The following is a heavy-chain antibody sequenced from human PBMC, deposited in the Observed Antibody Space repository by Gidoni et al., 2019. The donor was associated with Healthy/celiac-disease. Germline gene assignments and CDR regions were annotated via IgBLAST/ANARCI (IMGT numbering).Heavy chain of an antibody. D-gene: IGHD2-15*01. Sequence: QVQLVASGGGVVQPGRSLRLSCAASGFTFSSYGMHWVRQAPGKGLEWVAVIWYDGSNKYYADSVKGRFTISRDNSKNTLYLQMNSLRAEDTAVYYCAREIPPYCSGGSCYSGGYFDYWGQGTLVTVSS. CDR1: GFTFSSYG. CDR3: AREIPPYCSGGSCYSGGYFDY. V-gene: IGHV3-33*01. CDR2: IWYDGSNK. J-gene: IGHJ4*02.